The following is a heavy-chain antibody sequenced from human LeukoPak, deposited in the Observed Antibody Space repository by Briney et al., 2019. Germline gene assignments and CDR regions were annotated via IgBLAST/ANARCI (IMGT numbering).Heavy chain of an antibody. J-gene: IGHJ4*02. V-gene: IGHV4-59*01. CDR2: IYYSGST. Sequence: MPSETLSLTCTVSGGSIRSYYWSWIRQPLGKGLDWIGYIYYSGSTNYNPSLKSRVTISIDTSKNQFSLKLTSVTAADTAVYFCARASNGLDYWGQGTLVTVSS. CDR1: GGSIRSYY. CDR3: ARASNGLDY.